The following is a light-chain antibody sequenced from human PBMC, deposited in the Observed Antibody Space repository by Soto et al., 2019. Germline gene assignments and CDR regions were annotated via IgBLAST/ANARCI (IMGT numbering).Light chain of an antibody. CDR1: QSVSSSY. CDR3: QQYGSSPGST. V-gene: IGKV3-20*01. J-gene: IGKJ2*01. CDR2: GAS. Sequence: EIVLTQSPGTLSLSPGERATLSCMASQSVSSSYLARYQQKPGQAPRLLIYGASSRATGIPDRFSGSGSGTDFTLTISRLEPEDFAVYYCQQYGSSPGSTFGQGTKLEIK.